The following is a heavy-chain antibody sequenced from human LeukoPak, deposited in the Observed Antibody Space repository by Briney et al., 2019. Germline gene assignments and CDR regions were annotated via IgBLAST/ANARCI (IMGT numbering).Heavy chain of an antibody. J-gene: IGHJ4*02. V-gene: IGHV1-18*04. CDR3: ARSPQQLVPFDY. CDR2: ISAYNGNT. Sequence: AAVKVSCKASGYTFTSYGISWVRQAPGQGLEWMGWISAYNGNTNYAQKLQGRVTMTTDTSTSTAYMELRSLRSDDTAVYYCARSPQQLVPFDYWGQGTLVTVSS. CDR1: GYTFTSYG. D-gene: IGHD6-13*01.